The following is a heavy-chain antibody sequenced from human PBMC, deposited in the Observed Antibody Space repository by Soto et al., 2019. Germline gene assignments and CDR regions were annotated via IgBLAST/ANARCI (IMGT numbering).Heavy chain of an antibody. Sequence: SETLSLTCTVSGGSISSYYWSWIRQPPGKGLEWIGYIYYSGSTNYNPSLKSRVTISVDTSKNQFSLKLSSVTAADTAVSYCARGKGGYCSGGSCYSYYYYYYMDVWGKGTTVTVSS. CDR3: ARGKGGYCSGGSCYSYYYYYYMDV. CDR1: GGSISSYY. D-gene: IGHD2-15*01. J-gene: IGHJ6*03. CDR2: IYYSGST. V-gene: IGHV4-59*01.